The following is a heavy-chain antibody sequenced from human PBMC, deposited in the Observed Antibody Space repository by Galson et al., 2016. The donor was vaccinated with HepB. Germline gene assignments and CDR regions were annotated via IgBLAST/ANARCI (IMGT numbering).Heavy chain of an antibody. CDR1: GFAFSSHW. V-gene: IGHV3-74*01. J-gene: IGHJ5*02. D-gene: IGHD2-21*02. Sequence: SLRLSCAASGFAFSSHWMHWVRQAPGKGLMWVARINSDVTISNYADSVKGRFTISRDNAKNTLYLEMNSLRAEDTAVYNCVRDHSVVPATAYNWFDPWGQGTLVTVSS. CDR3: VRDHSVVPATAYNWFDP. CDR2: INSDVTIS.